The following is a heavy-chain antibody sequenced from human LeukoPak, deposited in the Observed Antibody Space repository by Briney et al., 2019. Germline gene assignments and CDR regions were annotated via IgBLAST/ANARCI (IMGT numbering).Heavy chain of an antibody. J-gene: IGHJ4*02. CDR2: ISGGGGST. CDR3: AKGGKWDVTPFDY. D-gene: IGHD1-26*01. Sequence: GRSLRLSCAASGITFSNYTMHGVRQAPGKGLEWVSTISGGGGSTYYADSVKGRFTISRDNSKSTLYLQVNSLRAEDTAVYYCAKGGKWDVTPFDYWGQGTLVTVSS. CDR1: GITFSNYT. V-gene: IGHV3-23*01.